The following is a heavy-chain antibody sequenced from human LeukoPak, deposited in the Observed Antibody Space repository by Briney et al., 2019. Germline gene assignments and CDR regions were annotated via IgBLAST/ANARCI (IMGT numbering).Heavy chain of an antibody. Sequence: GGSLRLSCAASGFTVSSNYMSWVRQAPGKGLEWVANIKQDGSEKYYVDSVKGRFTISRDNAKNSMYLQMNSLRAEDTAVYYCARDWDIDYWGQGTLVTVSS. V-gene: IGHV3-7*01. J-gene: IGHJ4*02. CDR1: GFTVSSNY. CDR2: IKQDGSEK. D-gene: IGHD1-26*01. CDR3: ARDWDIDY.